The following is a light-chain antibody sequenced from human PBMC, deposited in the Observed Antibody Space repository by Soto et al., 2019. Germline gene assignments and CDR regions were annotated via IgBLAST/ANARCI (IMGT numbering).Light chain of an antibody. J-gene: IGKJ5*01. V-gene: IGKV3-11*01. CDR3: QQRSNWPIT. Sequence: EIVLTQSPSTLSVSVGERATLSCMASQSVSSYLAWYQQKPGQAPRLLIYDASNRATGIPARFSGSGSGTDFTLTISSLEPEDFAVYYCQQRSNWPITFGQGTRLEIK. CDR1: QSVSSY. CDR2: DAS.